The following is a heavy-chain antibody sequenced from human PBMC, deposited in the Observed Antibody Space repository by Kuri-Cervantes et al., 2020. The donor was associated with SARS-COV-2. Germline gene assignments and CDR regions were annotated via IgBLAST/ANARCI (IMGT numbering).Heavy chain of an antibody. CDR1: GYTFTNYG. CDR2: ISAYNGNT. D-gene: IGHD6-19*01. V-gene: IGHV1-18*01. Sequence: ASVKVSCKASGYTFTNYGISWVRQAPGQGLEWMGWISAYNGNTNYAQKLQGRVTMTTDTSTSTAYMELRSLRSDDTAVYYCARDTPRSDIGGRIAVAFDYWGQGTLVTVSS. CDR3: ARDTPRSDIGGRIAVAFDY. J-gene: IGHJ4*02.